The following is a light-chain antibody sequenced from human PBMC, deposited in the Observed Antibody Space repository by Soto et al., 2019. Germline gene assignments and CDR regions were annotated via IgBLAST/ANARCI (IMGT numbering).Light chain of an antibody. V-gene: IGKV3-20*01. J-gene: IGKJ4*01. CDR2: GAS. Sequence: ESVLTQSPGTLPLSPGERATLSCRASQSVSSSYLAWYQQKPGQAPRLLIYGASSRSTGIPDRFSGSGSGTDFTLTISRLEPEDFAVYYCHQYDSSPLTFGGGTKVEIK. CDR1: QSVSSSY. CDR3: HQYDSSPLT.